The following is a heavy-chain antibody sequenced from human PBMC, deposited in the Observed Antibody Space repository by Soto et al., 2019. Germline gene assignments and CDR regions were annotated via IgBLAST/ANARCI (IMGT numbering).Heavy chain of an antibody. CDR2: INGGNGNT. CDR1: GYTFNTYA. CDR3: ARDYCSSTSCLFDY. J-gene: IGHJ4*02. V-gene: IGHV1-3*01. Sequence: ASVKVSCKASGYTFNTYAMHWVRQAPGQRLEWMGWINGGNGNTKYSQKFQARVTITRDTSASTAYMELSSLRSEDTAVYYCARDYCSSTSCLFDYWGQGTLVTVSS. D-gene: IGHD2-2*01.